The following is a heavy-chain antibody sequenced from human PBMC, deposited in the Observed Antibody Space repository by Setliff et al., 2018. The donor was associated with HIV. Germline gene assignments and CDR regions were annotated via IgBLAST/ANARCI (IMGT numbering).Heavy chain of an antibody. CDR2: INTNTGNP. V-gene: IGHV7-4-1*02. D-gene: IGHD2-15*01. J-gene: IGHJ6*03. Sequence: ASVKVSCKASGYTFTTYAMNWVRQAPGQGLEWMGCINTNTGNPTFAQGFTGRFVFSLDTSVSTAYLQISSLKAEDTAVYYCARRTLYCSGGSCYSIRPHYYYMDVWGKGTTVTVSS. CDR1: GYTFTTYA. CDR3: ARRTLYCSGGSCYSIRPHYYYMDV.